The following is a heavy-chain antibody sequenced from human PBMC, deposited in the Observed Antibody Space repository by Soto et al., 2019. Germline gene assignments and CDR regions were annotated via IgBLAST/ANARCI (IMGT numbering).Heavy chain of an antibody. V-gene: IGHV4-59*01. J-gene: IGHJ4*02. D-gene: IGHD3-22*01. CDR3: ARDAHYDSSGYYLDYYFDY. CDR1: GGSISSYY. CDR2: IYYSGST. Sequence: SETLSLTCTVSGGSISSYYWSWIRQPPGKGLEWIGYIYYSGSTNYNPSLKSRVTISVDTSKNQFSLKLSSVTAADTAVYYCARDAHYDSSGYYLDYYFDYWGQGTLVTVSS.